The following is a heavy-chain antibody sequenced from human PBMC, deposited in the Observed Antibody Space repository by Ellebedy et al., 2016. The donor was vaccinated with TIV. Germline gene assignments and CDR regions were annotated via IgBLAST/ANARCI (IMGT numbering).Heavy chain of an antibody. Sequence: GESLKISCAASGFTFSYYWMHWVRQAPGKGLVWVSRIDSDGSDTRYADSVKGRFTSSRDNAKNTMYLQMNSLRAEDTAVYYCGRAYYPAYYGSGSSNNNYFYYGMDVWGQGTTVTVSS. CDR3: GRAYYPAYYGSGSSNNNYFYYGMDV. D-gene: IGHD3-10*01. CDR1: GFTFSYYW. CDR2: IDSDGSDT. J-gene: IGHJ6*02. V-gene: IGHV3-74*01.